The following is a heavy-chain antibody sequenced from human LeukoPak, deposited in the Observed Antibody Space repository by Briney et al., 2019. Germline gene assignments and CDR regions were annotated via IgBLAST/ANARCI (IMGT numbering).Heavy chain of an antibody. J-gene: IGHJ4*02. CDR3: AHSKGATTLWFGKSQRTFFDY. CDR1: GFSISTSGVG. Sequence: SGPTLVKSTQTLTLTCTFSGFSISTSGVGVGWIRQPPGKALGGLALIYWDDDKRYSPSLKSRLTITKDTSKNQVVLTMTNMDPVDTATYYCAHSKGATTLWFGKSQRTFFDYWGQGTLVTVSS. V-gene: IGHV2-5*02. CDR2: IYWDDDK. D-gene: IGHD3-10*01.